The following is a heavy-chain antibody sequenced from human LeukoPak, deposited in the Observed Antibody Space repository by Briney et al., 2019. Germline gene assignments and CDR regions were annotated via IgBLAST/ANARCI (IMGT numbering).Heavy chain of an antibody. D-gene: IGHD4-17*01. CDR3: ARDYYGDYYFDH. V-gene: IGHV3-48*02. Sequence: GGSLRLSCAASGFTFSSYVMSWVRQAPGKGLEWVSYISASGSNIYYADSVKGRFTISRDNAKNSLYLQMNSLRDEDTAVYYCARDYYGDYYFDHWGQGTLVPVSS. CDR2: ISASGSNI. J-gene: IGHJ4*02. CDR1: GFTFSSYV.